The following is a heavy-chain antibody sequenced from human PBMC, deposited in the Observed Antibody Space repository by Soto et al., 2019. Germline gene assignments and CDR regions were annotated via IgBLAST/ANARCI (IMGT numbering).Heavy chain of an antibody. CDR2: IYYSGST. D-gene: IGHD6-13*01. V-gene: IGHV4-31*03. Sequence: PSETLSLTCTVSGGSISSGGYYWSWIRQHPGKGLEWIGYIYYSGSTYYNPSLKSRVTISVDTSKNQFSLKLSSVTAADTAVYYGARVELAAAGSYLFDIWGQGTMVTVSS. J-gene: IGHJ3*02. CDR3: ARVELAAAGSYLFDI. CDR1: GGSISSGGYY.